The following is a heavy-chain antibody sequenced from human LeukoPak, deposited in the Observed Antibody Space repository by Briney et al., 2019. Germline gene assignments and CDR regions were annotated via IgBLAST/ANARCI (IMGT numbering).Heavy chain of an antibody. Sequence: ASVKVSCKASGYTFTSYDINWVRQATVQGLEWMGWMNPDSGNTGYAQKFQGRITLTRDTSISTAYMELSGLRSEDTAVYYCARNVPRTGDFYYWGQGTLVTVSS. CDR3: ARNVPRTGDFYY. CDR2: MNPDSGNT. D-gene: IGHD7-27*01. CDR1: GYTFTSYD. V-gene: IGHV1-8*01. J-gene: IGHJ4*02.